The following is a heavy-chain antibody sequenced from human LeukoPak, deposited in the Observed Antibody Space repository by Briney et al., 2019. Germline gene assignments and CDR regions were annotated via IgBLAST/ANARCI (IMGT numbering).Heavy chain of an antibody. J-gene: IGHJ4*02. CDR1: GFTFSSYS. CDR2: ISSSSSYI. D-gene: IGHD1-26*01. CDR3: ARESISGGYAHY. Sequence: GGSLRLSCAASGFTFSSYSMNWVRQAPGKGLEWVSSISSSSSYIYYADSVKGRFTISRDNAKNSLYLQMNSLRAEDTAVYYCARESISGGYAHYWGQGTLVTVSS. V-gene: IGHV3-21*01.